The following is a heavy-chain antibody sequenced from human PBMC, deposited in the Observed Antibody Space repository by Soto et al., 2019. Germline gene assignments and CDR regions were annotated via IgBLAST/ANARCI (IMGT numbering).Heavy chain of an antibody. D-gene: IGHD3-9*01. CDR3: ARRSTISRGFDY. V-gene: IGHV4-39*01. Sequence: QLQLRESGPGLVKPSETLSLTCTVSGGSIISNNHYWRWIRHPPGKGLEWIGNIYYSGTTYYNPSLKSRVTMSVDTSTGQFSLKLSSMTVADTAVYFCARRSTISRGFDYWGQGTLVTVSS. J-gene: IGHJ4*02. CDR2: IYYSGTT. CDR1: GGSIISNNHY.